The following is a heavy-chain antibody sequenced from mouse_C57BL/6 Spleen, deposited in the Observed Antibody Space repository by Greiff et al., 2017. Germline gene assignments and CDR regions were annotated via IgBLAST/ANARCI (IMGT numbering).Heavy chain of an antibody. J-gene: IGHJ4*01. CDR3: ARSDLLLSLVD. CDR2: INPSNGGT. D-gene: IGHD2-1*01. Sequence: QVQLKQPGTELVKPGASVKLSCKASGYTFTSYWMHWVKQRPGQGLEWIGNINPSNGGTNYNEKFKSKATLTVDKSSSTAYMQLSSLASEDSAVYYCARSDLLLSLVDWGQGTSVTVAS. CDR1: GYTFTSYW. V-gene: IGHV1-53*01.